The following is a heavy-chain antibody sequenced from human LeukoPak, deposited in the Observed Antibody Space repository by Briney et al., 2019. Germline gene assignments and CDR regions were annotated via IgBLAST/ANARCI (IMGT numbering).Heavy chain of an antibody. V-gene: IGHV1-69*13. Sequence: SVKVSCKASGGTFSSYAISWVRQAPGQGLEWMGGIIPIFGTTNYAQKFQGRVTITADESTSTAYMELSSLRSEDTAVYYCARDLGSRDGYNPPNLFDNWGQGTLVTVSS. CDR3: ARDLGSRDGYNPPNLFDN. CDR1: GGTFSSYA. CDR2: IIPIFGTT. D-gene: IGHD5-24*01. J-gene: IGHJ4*02.